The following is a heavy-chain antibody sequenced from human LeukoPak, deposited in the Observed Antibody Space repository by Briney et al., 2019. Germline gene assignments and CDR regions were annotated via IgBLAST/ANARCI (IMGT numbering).Heavy chain of an antibody. J-gene: IGHJ4*02. CDR2: ISAYNGNT. CDR3: ARVENDYGDSDYFDY. CDR1: GHTFTSYG. Sequence: AAVKVSCKASGHTFTSYGISWVRQAPGQGLEWMGWISAYNGNTNYAQKLQGRVTMTTDTSTSTAYMELRSLRSDDTAVYYCARVENDYGDSDYFDYWGQGTLVTVSS. V-gene: IGHV1-18*01. D-gene: IGHD4-17*01.